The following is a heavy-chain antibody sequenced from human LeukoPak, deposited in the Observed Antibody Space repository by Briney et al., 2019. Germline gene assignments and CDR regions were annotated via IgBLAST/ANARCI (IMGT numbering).Heavy chain of an antibody. D-gene: IGHD3-10*01. CDR2: IYHSGST. J-gene: IGHJ5*02. V-gene: IGHV4-30-2*01. CDR3: ARPVYGPGSYGPRYNWFAP. Sequence: SETLSLTCAVSGGSISSGGYSWSWIRQPPGKGLEWIGYIYHSGSTYYNPSLKSRVTISVDRSKNQFSLKLSPVTAADTAAYYCARPVYGPGSYGPRYNWFAPGGQEPLVTVSS. CDR1: GGSISSGGYS.